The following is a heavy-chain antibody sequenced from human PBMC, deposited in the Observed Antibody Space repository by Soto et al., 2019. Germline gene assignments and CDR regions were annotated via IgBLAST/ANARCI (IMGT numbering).Heavy chain of an antibody. V-gene: IGHV4-34*01. CDR2: INHSGTS. CDR1: GGSFSGYY. Sequence: PSETLSLTCAVYGGSFSGYYWTWVRQPPGKGLEWIGEINHSGTSNYNPSLKSRVIISVDTSKNQFSLKLSSVTAVDTAIYYCARRTCGGDCYSVDYWGRGTLVSVSS. CDR3: ARRTCGGDCYSVDY. J-gene: IGHJ4*02. D-gene: IGHD2-21*02.